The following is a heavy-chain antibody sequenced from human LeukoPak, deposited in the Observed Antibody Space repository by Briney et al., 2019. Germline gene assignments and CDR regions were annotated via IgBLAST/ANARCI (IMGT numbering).Heavy chain of an antibody. J-gene: IGHJ4*02. CDR2: INHSGST. CDR3: ARGPPVQSEYYYDSSGYWP. Sequence: PSETLSLTCAVYGGSFSGYYWSWIRQPPGKGLEWIGEINHSGSTNYNPSLKSRVTISVDTSKNQFSLKLSSVTAADTAVYYCARGPPVQSEYYYDSSGYWPWGQGTLVTVSS. V-gene: IGHV4-34*01. CDR1: GGSFSGYY. D-gene: IGHD3-22*01.